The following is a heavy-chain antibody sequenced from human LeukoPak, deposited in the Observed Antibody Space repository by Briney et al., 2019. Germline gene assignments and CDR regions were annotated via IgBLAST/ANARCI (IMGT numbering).Heavy chain of an antibody. V-gene: IGHV3-30*02. Sequence: PGGSLRLSCAASGFTFSSYGMHWVRQAPGKGLEWVAFIRYDGSNKYYADSVKGRFTISRDNSKNTLYLQMNSLRAEDTAVYYCARGAFRPLDYWGQGTLVTVSS. CDR1: GFTFSSYG. J-gene: IGHJ4*02. CDR3: ARGAFRPLDY. D-gene: IGHD6-6*01. CDR2: IRYDGSNK.